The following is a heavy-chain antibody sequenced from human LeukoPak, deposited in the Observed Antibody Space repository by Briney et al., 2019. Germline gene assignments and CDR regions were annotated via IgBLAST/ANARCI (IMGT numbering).Heavy chain of an antibody. CDR1: GFTFSTNA. CDR3: AKDVGKWESLHFFDY. CDR2: ISGSGAST. J-gene: IGHJ4*02. Sequence: GGSLRLSCLTSGFTFSTNAMSWVRRAPGKGLEWISGISGSGASTYYADSVTGRFTISRDNSRNTLYLQMNSLRGDDTAVYYCAKDVGKWESLHFFDYWGQGTLVTVSS. V-gene: IGHV3-23*01. D-gene: IGHD1-26*01.